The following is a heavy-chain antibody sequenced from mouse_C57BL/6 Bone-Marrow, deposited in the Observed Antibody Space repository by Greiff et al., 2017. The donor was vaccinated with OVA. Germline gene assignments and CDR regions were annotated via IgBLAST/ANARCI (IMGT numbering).Heavy chain of an antibody. Sequence: VKLQESGAELARPGASVKLSCKASGYTFTSYGISWVKQRTGQGLEWIGEIYPRSGNTYYNEKFKGKATLTADKSSSTAYMELRSLTSEDSAVYFCARWLKIFYYDYVDYWGQGTTLTVSS. CDR2: IYPRSGNT. CDR1: GYTFTSYG. D-gene: IGHD2-4*01. V-gene: IGHV1-81*01. J-gene: IGHJ2*01. CDR3: ARWLKIFYYDYVDY.